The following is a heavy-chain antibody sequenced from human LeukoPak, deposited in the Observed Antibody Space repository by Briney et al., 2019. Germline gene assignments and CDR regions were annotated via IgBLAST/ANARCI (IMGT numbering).Heavy chain of an antibody. CDR2: INWNGGST. J-gene: IGHJ4*02. CDR3: ARFRYTGSYWTYFDY. CDR1: GFTFDDYG. Sequence: GVSLRLSCAASGFTFDDYGMSWVRQAPGKGLEWVSGINWNGGSTGYADSVKGRFTISRDNAKNSLFLQMNSLRAEDTAFYYCARFRYTGSYWTYFDYWGQGTLVTVSS. V-gene: IGHV3-20*04. D-gene: IGHD1-26*01.